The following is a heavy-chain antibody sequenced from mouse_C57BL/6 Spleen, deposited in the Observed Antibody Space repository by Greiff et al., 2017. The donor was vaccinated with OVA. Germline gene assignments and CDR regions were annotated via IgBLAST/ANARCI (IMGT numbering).Heavy chain of an antibody. Sequence: VHVKQSVAELVRPGASVKLSCTASGFNIKNTYMHWVKQRPEQGLEWIGRIDPANGNTKYAPKFQGKATITADTSSNTAYLLLISLPSYDAAIYYCSTKYYFDYWGPGTTLTVSS. J-gene: IGHJ2*01. CDR2: IDPANGNT. CDR1: GFNIKNTY. CDR3: STKYYFDY. V-gene: IGHV14-3*01.